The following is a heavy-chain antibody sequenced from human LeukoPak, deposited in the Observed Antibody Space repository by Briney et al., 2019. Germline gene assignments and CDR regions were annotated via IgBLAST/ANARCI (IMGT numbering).Heavy chain of an antibody. D-gene: IGHD3-16*02. CDR2: ISDSGDTT. CDR1: GFTFSSYA. V-gene: IGHV3-23*01. J-gene: IGHJ4*02. Sequence: GGSLRLSCTASGFTFSSYAISWVRQAPGKGLEWVSGISDSGDTTYYADSVKGRFTIFRDNSKNTLYLQMNSLRAEDTAVYYCAKEDKYGTHRYNLFDYWGQGTLVTVSS. CDR3: AKEDKYGTHRYNLFDY.